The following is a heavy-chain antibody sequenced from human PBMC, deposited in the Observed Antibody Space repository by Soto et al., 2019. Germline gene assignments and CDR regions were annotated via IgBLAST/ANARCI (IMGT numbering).Heavy chain of an antibody. CDR2: TYYRSKWYN. V-gene: IGHV6-1*01. CDR1: GDSVSSNSAA. CDR3: ARDRPFLWFGEINWFDP. J-gene: IGHJ5*02. D-gene: IGHD3-10*01. Sequence: PSQTLSLTCAISGDSVSSNSAAWNWIRQSPSRGLELLGRTYYRSKWYNDYAVSVKSRITINPDTSKNQFSLQLNSVTPEDTAVYYCARDRPFLWFGEINWFDPWGQGTLVTVS.